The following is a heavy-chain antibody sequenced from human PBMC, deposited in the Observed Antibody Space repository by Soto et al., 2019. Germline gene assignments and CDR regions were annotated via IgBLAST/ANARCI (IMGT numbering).Heavy chain of an antibody. Sequence: GGSRRLSCAASGFTVMNNYFSWVRQAPGKGLEWVSVIYADGRTFYADSVKDRFTIYRDNSKNTVSLQMNSLRVEDTAVYYCTRDPTTIVTTFPFDIWGQGTMVTVSS. D-gene: IGHD4-17*01. J-gene: IGHJ3*02. V-gene: IGHV3-66*01. CDR1: GFTVMNNY. CDR2: IYADGRT. CDR3: TRDPTTIVTTFPFDI.